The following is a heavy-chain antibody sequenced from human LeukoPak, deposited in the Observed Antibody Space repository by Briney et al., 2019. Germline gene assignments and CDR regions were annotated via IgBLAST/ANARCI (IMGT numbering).Heavy chain of an antibody. J-gene: IGHJ3*02. CDR1: GFTFSSYA. CDR3: AKGGGSGSYYKGFDAFDI. V-gene: IGHV3-23*01. D-gene: IGHD3-10*01. Sequence: GGSLRLSCAASGFTFSSYAMSWVRQAPGKGLEWVSAISGSGGSTYYADSVKGRFTISRDNSKNTLYLQMNSLRAEDTAVYYCAKGGGSGSYYKGFDAFDIWGQGTMVTVSS. CDR2: ISGSGGST.